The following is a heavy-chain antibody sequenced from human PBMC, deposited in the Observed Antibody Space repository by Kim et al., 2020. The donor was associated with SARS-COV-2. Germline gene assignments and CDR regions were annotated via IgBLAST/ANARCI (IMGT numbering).Heavy chain of an antibody. J-gene: IGHJ4*02. D-gene: IGHD3-10*01. CDR2: GGST. Sequence: GGSTCYADSVKGRFTSSRDNYKITLYLQMNSLRAEDTAVYYCAKGSYDALWGQGTLVTVSS. V-gene: IGHV3-23*01. CDR3: AKGSYDAL.